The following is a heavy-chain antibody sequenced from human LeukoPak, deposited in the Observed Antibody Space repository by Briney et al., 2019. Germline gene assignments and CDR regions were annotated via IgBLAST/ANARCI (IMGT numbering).Heavy chain of an antibody. Sequence: GASVKVSCKASGGTFSSYAISWVRQAPGQGLEWMGGIIPIFGTANYAQKFQGRVTITRDTSASTAYMELSSLRSEDTAVYYCARDLYGSGSPDYWGQGTLVTVSS. D-gene: IGHD3-10*01. CDR1: GGTFSSYA. CDR2: IIPIFGTA. J-gene: IGHJ4*02. CDR3: ARDLYGSGSPDY. V-gene: IGHV1-69*05.